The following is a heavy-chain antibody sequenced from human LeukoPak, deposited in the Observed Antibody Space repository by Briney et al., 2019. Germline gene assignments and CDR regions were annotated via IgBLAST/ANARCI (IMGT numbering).Heavy chain of an antibody. V-gene: IGHV3-48*03. CDR1: GFTFSSYE. CDR2: ISSSGSTI. D-gene: IGHD3-22*01. Sequence: AGGSLRLSCAASGFTFSSYEMNWVRQAPGKGLEWLSYISSSGSTIYYADSVKGRFTISRDNAKNSLYLQMNSLRAEDTAVYYCARDPDYYDSQGAFDIWGQGTMVTVSS. CDR3: ARDPDYYDSQGAFDI. J-gene: IGHJ3*02.